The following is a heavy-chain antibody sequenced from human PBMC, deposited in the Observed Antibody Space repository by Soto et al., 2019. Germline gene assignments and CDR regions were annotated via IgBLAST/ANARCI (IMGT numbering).Heavy chain of an antibody. J-gene: IGHJ5*02. CDR1: VFTVSSDY. Sequence: PGGSLRLSCAASVFTVSSDYMSWVRQAPGKGLEWVSVIYPGGSTYYADSVKGRFTISRDNSKNTLYVQMNSLRAEDTAVYYCAKGSRDGYNSNWFDPWGQGTLVTVSS. D-gene: IGHD5-12*01. V-gene: IGHV3-53*05. CDR3: AKGSRDGYNSNWFDP. CDR2: IYPGGST.